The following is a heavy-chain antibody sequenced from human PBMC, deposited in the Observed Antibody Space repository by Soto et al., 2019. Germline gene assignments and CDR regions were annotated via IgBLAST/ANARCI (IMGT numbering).Heavy chain of an antibody. CDR1: GYTFTSYY. CDR2: INPSGGST. V-gene: IGHV1-46*01. J-gene: IGHJ3*02. CDR3: ARVTYSYGYGDVSGDI. Sequence: GASVKVSCKASGYTFTSYYMHWVRQAPGQGLEWMGIINPSGGSTSYAQKFQGRVTMTRDTSTSTAYMELRSLRSDDTAVYYCARVTYSYGYGDVSGDIWGQGTMVTVSS. D-gene: IGHD5-18*01.